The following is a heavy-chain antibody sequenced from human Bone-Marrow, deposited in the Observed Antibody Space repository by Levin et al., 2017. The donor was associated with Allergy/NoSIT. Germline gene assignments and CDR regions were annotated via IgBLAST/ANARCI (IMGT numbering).Heavy chain of an antibody. CDR1: GFTFSSYS. V-gene: IGHV3-48*02. CDR2: ISSSSSTI. Sequence: GGSLRLSCAASGFTFSSYSMNWVRQAPGKGLEWVSYISSSSSTIYYADSVKGRFTISRDNAKNSLYLQMNGLRDEDTAVYYCASFSGSYSFDYWGQGTLVTVSS. CDR3: ASFSGSYSFDY. D-gene: IGHD1-26*01. J-gene: IGHJ4*02.